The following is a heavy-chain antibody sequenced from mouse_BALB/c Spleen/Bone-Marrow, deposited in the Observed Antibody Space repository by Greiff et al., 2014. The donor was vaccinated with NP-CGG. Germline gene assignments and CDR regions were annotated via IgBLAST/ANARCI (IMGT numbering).Heavy chain of an antibody. CDR3: ARYYNYYFDV. V-gene: IGHV1S81*02. CDR1: GYTFTSYW. D-gene: IGHD1-1*01. J-gene: IGHJ1*01. CDR2: INPSNGRA. Sequence: VKLQESGAEVVKPGASVRLSCKTSGYTFTSYWMHWVKQRPGQGLEWIGDINPSNGRATYSEKFKSKATLTVDTSSSTAYMQLSSLTSEDSAVYYCARYYNYYFDVWGAGTTVTVSS.